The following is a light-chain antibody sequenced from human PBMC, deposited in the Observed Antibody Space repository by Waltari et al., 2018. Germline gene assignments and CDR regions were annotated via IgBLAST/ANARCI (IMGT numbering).Light chain of an antibody. V-gene: IGLV2-23*02. J-gene: IGLJ2*01. Sequence: QSALIQPASVSGSPGQSITISCTGTSSDVGGYNFVSWYQHHPGRAPTLMIYDVNKRPSGVSHRFSGSKSGDTASLTISGLLTEGEADYYCSSYAGSSIPVVFGGGTKLTVL. CDR1: SSDVGGYNF. CDR2: DVN. CDR3: SSYAGSSIPVV.